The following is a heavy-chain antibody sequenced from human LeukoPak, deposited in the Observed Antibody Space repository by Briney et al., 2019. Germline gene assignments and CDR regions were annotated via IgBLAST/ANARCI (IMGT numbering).Heavy chain of an antibody. J-gene: IGHJ6*02. D-gene: IGHD5-18*01. CDR2: IPPNSGAT. CDR1: GYTFTGYY. V-gene: IGHV1-2*02. CDR3: ARNTAPGYGLDV. Sequence: GASVKVSCKASGYTFTGYYIHWVRQAPGQGFEWMGWIPPNSGATGYAQNFQGRVTMTRDTSISTAYMDLSRLRSDDTAVYYCARNTAPGYGLDVWGQGTPVTVSS.